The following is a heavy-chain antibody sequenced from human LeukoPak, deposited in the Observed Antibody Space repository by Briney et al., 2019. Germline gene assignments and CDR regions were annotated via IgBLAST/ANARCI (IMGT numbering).Heavy chain of an antibody. CDR3: AREVYGYFDY. D-gene: IGHD2/OR15-2a*01. J-gene: IGHJ4*02. Sequence: PSETLSLTCAVYGGSFSGYYWSWIRQPPGKGLEWIGEINHSGSTNYNPSLKSRVTISVDTSKNQFSLKLSSVTAADTAVYYCAREVYGYFDYWGQGTLVTVSS. CDR2: INHSGST. CDR1: GGSFSGYY. V-gene: IGHV4-34*01.